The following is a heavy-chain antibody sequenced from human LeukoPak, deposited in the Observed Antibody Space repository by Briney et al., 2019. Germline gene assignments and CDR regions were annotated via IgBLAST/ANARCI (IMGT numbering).Heavy chain of an antibody. CDR3: ARDVGTSGWHTFDY. CDR2: TYYRSKWYT. CDR1: GESVSSKNGA. D-gene: IGHD6-19*01. Sequence: SQTLSLTCDISGESVSSKNGAWNWIRQSPSRGLEWLGRTYYRSKWYTDYAVSMNGRITISPDTSKNQFSLQLNSVTPDDTAVYYCARDVGTSGWHTFDYWGQRTLVTISS. J-gene: IGHJ4*02. V-gene: IGHV6-1*01.